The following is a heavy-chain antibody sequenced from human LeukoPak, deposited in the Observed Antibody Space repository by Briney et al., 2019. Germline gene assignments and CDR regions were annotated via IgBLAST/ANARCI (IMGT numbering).Heavy chain of an antibody. J-gene: IGHJ4*02. Sequence: GGPLRLSCAASGFTFSNYAMHWVRQAPGKGLEYVSAISDNGDSTYYANSVKGRFTISRDNSKNTLHLQMGSLRAEDMAVYYCARAPHGSPGDYWGQGTLVTVSS. D-gene: IGHD3-10*01. CDR3: ARAPHGSPGDY. V-gene: IGHV3-64*01. CDR2: ISDNGDST. CDR1: GFTFSNYA.